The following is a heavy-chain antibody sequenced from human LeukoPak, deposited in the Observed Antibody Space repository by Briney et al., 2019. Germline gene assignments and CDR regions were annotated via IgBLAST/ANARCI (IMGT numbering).Heavy chain of an antibody. J-gene: IGHJ6*02. CDR1: GGSISSSSYY. D-gene: IGHD2-2*01. Sequence: PSETLYLTCNVSGGSISSSSYYWGWIRQPPGKGLKGIGSIFFSGSTYENQSLKSRVTISVVTSTNQFSLKLSSVTAADTAVYYCARRVPAAIRYYYGMDVWGQGTTVTVSS. V-gene: IGHV4-39*01. CDR3: ARRVPAAIRYYYGMDV. CDR2: IFFSGST.